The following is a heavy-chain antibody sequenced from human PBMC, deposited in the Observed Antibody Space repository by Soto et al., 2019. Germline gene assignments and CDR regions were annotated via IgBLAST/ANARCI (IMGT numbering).Heavy chain of an antibody. J-gene: IGHJ4*02. CDR1: GFTFSSYW. V-gene: IGHV3-74*01. D-gene: IGHD6-19*01. CDR2: INSDGSST. CDR3: ARVEYSSGWYFDY. Sequence: GESLKISCAASGFTFSSYWMHWVRQAPGKGLVWVSRINSDGSSTSYADSVKGRFNISRDNAKNTLYLQMNSLRAEDTAVYYCARVEYSSGWYFDYWGQGTLVTVSS.